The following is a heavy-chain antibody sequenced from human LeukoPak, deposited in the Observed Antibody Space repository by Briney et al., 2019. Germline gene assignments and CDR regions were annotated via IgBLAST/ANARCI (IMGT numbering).Heavy chain of an antibody. CDR3: ATHFDSSGPDAFDI. D-gene: IGHD3-22*01. J-gene: IGHJ3*02. Sequence: ASVKVSCKVSGHTLTEIFMHWVRQAPGKGFEWMGGVDPEDYETINAQKFQGRVTMTEDTSTDTAYMELSSLRSEDTAVYYCATHFDSSGPDAFDIWGQGTLVAVSS. V-gene: IGHV1-24*01. CDR2: VDPEDYET. CDR1: GHTLTEIF.